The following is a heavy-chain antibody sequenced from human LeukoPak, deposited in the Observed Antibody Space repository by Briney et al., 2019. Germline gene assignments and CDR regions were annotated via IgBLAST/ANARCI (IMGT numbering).Heavy chain of an antibody. CDR3: ARRGAMAAFDY. D-gene: IGHD5-18*01. Sequence: SETLSLTCTVSGGSISSSSYYWGWIRQPPGKGLEWIGSIYYSGSTYYNPSLKSRVTISVDTSKNQFSLKLSSVTAADTAVYYRARRGAMAAFDYWGQGTLVTVSS. CDR2: IYYSGST. CDR1: GGSISSSSYY. J-gene: IGHJ4*02. V-gene: IGHV4-39*01.